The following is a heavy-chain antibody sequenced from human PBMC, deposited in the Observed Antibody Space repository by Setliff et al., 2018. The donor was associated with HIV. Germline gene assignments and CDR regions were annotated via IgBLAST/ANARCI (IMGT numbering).Heavy chain of an antibody. J-gene: IGHJ4*02. D-gene: IGHD3-3*01. CDR1: GGSISNSRYY. V-gene: IGHV4-39*01. CDR2: IYYNGDT. Sequence: PSETLSLTCTVSGGSISNSRYYWSWIRQPPGKGLEWIGSIYYNGDTKYNPSLKSRLVISVDKTKNQFSLMLNSLTVADTAVYYCARLGYYNLWSGYWTDTWGQGKSVTVSS. CDR3: ARLGYYNLWSGYWTDT.